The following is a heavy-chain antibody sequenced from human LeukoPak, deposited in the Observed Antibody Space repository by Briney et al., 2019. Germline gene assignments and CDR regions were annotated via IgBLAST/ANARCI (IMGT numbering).Heavy chain of an antibody. CDR1: GFTFSSYA. V-gene: IGHV3-23*01. Sequence: GGSLRLSCAASGFTFSSYAMSWVRQAPGKGLEWVSAISGSGGSTYYADSVKGRFTISRDNSKNTLYLQMNSLRAEDTAVYYCAKSGVAAAAIDGYFDYWGQGTLVTVSS. D-gene: IGHD6-13*01. J-gene: IGHJ4*02. CDR3: AKSGVAAAAIDGYFDY. CDR2: ISGSGGST.